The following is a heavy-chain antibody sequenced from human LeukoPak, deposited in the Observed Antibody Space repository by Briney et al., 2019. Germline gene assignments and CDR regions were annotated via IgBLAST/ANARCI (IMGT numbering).Heavy chain of an antibody. V-gene: IGHV4-39*01. Sequence: SETLSLTCGVSGTSFTSYYWGWIRQPPGKGLEWIGSMYFSGSTHYNPSLKSRVTISVDTSKNQFSLKLTSVTAADTAVYYCANAASYSVDYWGQGTLVTVSS. CDR1: GTSFTSYY. D-gene: IGHD1-26*01. J-gene: IGHJ4*02. CDR3: ANAASYSVDY. CDR2: MYFSGST.